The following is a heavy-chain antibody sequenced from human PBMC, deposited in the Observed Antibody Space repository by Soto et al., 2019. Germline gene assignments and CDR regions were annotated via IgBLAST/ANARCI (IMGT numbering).Heavy chain of an antibody. CDR2: IYKSGRT. CDR3: ARSLSSSSGYFDP. CDR1: VDSIGSGDYY. D-gene: IGHD6-6*01. J-gene: IGHJ5*02. Sequence: SETLSLTCAVSVDSIGSGDYYWTWIRQSPGKGLEYIGYIYKSGRTYYNPSLKSRPVISLDTSKNQVFLRLTSLTAADTAMYFCARSLSSSSGYFDPWGQGTLVTVSS. V-gene: IGHV4-30-4*01.